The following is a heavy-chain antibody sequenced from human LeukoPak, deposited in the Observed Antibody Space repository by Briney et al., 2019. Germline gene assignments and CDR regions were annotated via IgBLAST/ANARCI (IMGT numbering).Heavy chain of an antibody. J-gene: IGHJ4*02. CDR1: GYSISSGYY. D-gene: IGHD4-17*01. CDR3: ASGPDLYQTTVTTHAHFDY. V-gene: IGHV4-38-2*02. CDR2: IYHSGST. Sequence: PSETLSLTCTVSGYSISSGYYWGWIRQPPGKGLEWIGSIYHSGSTYYDPSLKSRVTISVDTSKNQFSLKLSSVTAADTAVYYCASGPDLYQTTVTTHAHFDYWGQGTLVTVSS.